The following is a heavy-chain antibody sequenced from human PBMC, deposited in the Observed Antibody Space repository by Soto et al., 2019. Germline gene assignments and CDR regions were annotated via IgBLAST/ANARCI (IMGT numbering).Heavy chain of an antibody. CDR2: IIPIFGTA. CDR1: GGTFSSYA. CDR3: ARAGYSRSLGGY. Sequence: GASVKVSCKASGGTFSSYAISWVRQAPGQGLEWMGGIIPIFGTANYAQKFQGRVTITADESTSTAYMELSSLRSEDTAVYYCARAGYSRSLGGYWGQGTLVTVSS. J-gene: IGHJ4*02. V-gene: IGHV1-69*13. D-gene: IGHD6-13*01.